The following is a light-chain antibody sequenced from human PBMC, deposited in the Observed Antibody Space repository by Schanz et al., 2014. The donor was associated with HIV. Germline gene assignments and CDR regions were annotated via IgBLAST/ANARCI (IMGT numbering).Light chain of an antibody. V-gene: IGLV2-14*03. CDR3: SSYAATSNVL. CDR1: NNDIGSYTY. Sequence: QSVLTQPASVSGSPGQSITVSCTGTNNDIGSYTYVAWYQQHPGKAPKVVVYGVFDRPSGVSNRFSASKSGNTASLTISGLQAEDEADYYCSSYAATSNVLFGGGTKVTV. CDR2: GVF. J-gene: IGLJ3*02.